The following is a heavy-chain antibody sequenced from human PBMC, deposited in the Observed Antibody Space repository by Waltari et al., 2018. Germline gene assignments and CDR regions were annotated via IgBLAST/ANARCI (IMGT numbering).Heavy chain of an antibody. J-gene: IGHJ6*02. CDR1: GFTFSDHY. Sequence: EVQLVASGGDLVQPGGSLRLSCAGSGFTFSDHYIDWVRQAPGKGLEWLGLTRNKENRYSTVYAASVKGRFTISRDDSKNLAYLQMNSLGIDDTAIYYCVRSYTASPMDVWGQGTTVTVSS. D-gene: IGHD2-2*02. V-gene: IGHV3-72*01. CDR3: VRSYTASPMDV. CDR2: TRNKENRYST.